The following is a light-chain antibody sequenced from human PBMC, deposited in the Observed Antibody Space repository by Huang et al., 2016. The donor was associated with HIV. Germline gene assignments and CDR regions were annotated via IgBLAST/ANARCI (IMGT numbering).Light chain of an antibody. V-gene: IGKV3-20*01. CDR3: QHYGTSRVT. J-gene: IGKJ2*01. CDR1: PSISSTY. Sequence: EIVVTQSPGTLSLSPGERATLSCRASPSISSTYLAWYQQRPGRAPRLLIYGASRRATGIPDRFSGSGSGTDFTLIISRLEPEDFAVYYCQHYGTSRVTFGQGTKLEIK. CDR2: GAS.